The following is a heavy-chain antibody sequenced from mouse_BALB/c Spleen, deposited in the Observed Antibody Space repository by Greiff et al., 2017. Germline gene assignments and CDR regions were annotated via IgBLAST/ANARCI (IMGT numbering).Heavy chain of an antibody. CDR2: ISSAGSYT. D-gene: IGHD2-3*01. V-gene: IGHV5-9-3*01. Sequence: EVKLVESGGGLVKPGGSLKLSCAASGFTFSSSAMSWVRQTPEKRLEWVATISSAGSYTYYTPSVKGRFTISRDTAKNTLYLQMSSLRSEDTAMYYCARRGGYDASYHFDYWGQGTTLTVSS. J-gene: IGHJ2*01. CDR1: GFTFSSSA. CDR3: ARRGGYDASYHFDY.